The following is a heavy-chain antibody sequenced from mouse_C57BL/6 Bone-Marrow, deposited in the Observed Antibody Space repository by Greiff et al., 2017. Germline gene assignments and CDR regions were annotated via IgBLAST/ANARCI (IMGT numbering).Heavy chain of an antibody. D-gene: IGHD1-1*01. CDR1: GYTFTSYW. J-gene: IGHJ3*01. V-gene: IGHV1-52*01. CDR3: ARMRYYGSSYGFAY. CDR2: IDPSDSET. Sequence: QVQLQQPGAELVRPGSSVKLSCKASGYTFTSYWMHWVKQRPIQGLEWIGNIDPSDSETHYNQKFKDKATLTVDKSSSTAYMQLSSLTSEDSAVYYCARMRYYGSSYGFAYWGQGTLVTVSA.